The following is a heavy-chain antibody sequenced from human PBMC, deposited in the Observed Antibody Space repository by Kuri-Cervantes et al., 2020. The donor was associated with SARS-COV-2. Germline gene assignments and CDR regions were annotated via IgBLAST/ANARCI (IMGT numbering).Heavy chain of an antibody. CDR1: GFTFSGHW. D-gene: IGHD2-2*03. CDR3: AKEGLGHCSTTSCYPDS. V-gene: IGHV3-74*01. CDR2: IKSDGSST. Sequence: EPLSPTCVASGFTFSGHWRHWVRQAPGKGLMWVARIKSDGSSTSYADSFKGRFIISRDNAKNTLYLQMNSLTADDTAVYYCAKEGLGHCSTTSCYPDSWGQGTLVTVSS. J-gene: IGHJ5*01.